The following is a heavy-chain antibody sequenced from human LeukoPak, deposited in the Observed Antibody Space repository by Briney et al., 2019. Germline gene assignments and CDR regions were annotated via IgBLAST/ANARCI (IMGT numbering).Heavy chain of an antibody. Sequence: ASVKVSCKASGYTFTSYYMHWVRQAPGQGLEWMGIINPSGGSTSYAQKFQGRVTMTRDTSTSTAYMELSSLRSEDTAVYYCARDREGELSVDYWGQGTLVTVSS. D-gene: IGHD3-16*02. J-gene: IGHJ4*02. V-gene: IGHV1-46*01. CDR1: GYTFTSYY. CDR3: ARDREGELSVDY. CDR2: INPSGGST.